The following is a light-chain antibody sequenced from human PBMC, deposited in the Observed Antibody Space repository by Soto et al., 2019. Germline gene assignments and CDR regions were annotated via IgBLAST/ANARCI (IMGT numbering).Light chain of an antibody. V-gene: IGKV4-1*01. CDR1: QSVLYSSNNKND. CDR3: QHYYSTPLT. Sequence: DIVMTQSPDSLAVSLGERATINCKSSQSVLYSSNNKNDLAWYQQKPGQPPKLLIFWASTRESGVPDRFSGSGSGTDFTLTINSLQAEVVAVYYCQHYYSTPLTFGVGTKVEI. CDR2: WAS. J-gene: IGKJ4*01.